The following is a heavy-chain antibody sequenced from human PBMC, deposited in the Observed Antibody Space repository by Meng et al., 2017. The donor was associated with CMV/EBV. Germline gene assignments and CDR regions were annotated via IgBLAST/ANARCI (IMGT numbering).Heavy chain of an antibody. CDR3: ARDYDGSGEGYYYGMDV. D-gene: IGHD3-10*01. CDR2: ISSSSSYI. Sequence: GVLKISCAASGFTFSSYSMNWVRQAPGKGLEWVSSISSSSSYIYYADSVKGRFTISRDNAKNSLYLQMNSLRAEDTAVYYCARDYDGSGEGYYYGMDVWGQGTTVTVSS. V-gene: IGHV3-21*01. J-gene: IGHJ6*02. CDR1: GFTFSSYS.